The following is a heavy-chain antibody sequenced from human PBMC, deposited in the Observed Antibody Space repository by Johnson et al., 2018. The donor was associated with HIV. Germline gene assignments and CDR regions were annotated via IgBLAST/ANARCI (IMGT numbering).Heavy chain of an antibody. CDR1: RFIFSTSG. V-gene: IGHV3-30*19. Sequence: QVQLVESGGDVVQPGRSLRLSCAASRFIFSTSGMHWVRQAPGKGLEWVAVISFDGSNKYYADSVTGRFTISRDNSRNTLYLQMNSLRTDDSAVYYCARPTVVVLPHGAFDIWGPGTMVTVSS. J-gene: IGHJ3*02. D-gene: IGHD2-2*01. CDR2: ISFDGSNK. CDR3: ARPTVVVLPHGAFDI.